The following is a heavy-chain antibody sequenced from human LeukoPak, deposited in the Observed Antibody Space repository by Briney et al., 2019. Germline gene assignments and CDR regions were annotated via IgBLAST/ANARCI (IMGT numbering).Heavy chain of an antibody. D-gene: IGHD6-19*01. Sequence: GGSLRLSCAASGFSFSTYWMSWVRQAPGKGLEWVANIKEDGSEKYYGDSVKGRFTISRDNSKNTLYLQMNSLRAEDTAVYYCAKAGIAVPATPEYCGQGTQVTVSS. J-gene: IGHJ4*02. V-gene: IGHV3-7*03. CDR3: AKAGIAVPATPEY. CDR1: GFSFSTYW. CDR2: IKEDGSEK.